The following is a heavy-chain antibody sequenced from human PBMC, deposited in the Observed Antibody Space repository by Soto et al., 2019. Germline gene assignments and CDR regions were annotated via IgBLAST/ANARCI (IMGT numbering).Heavy chain of an antibody. J-gene: IGHJ4*02. Sequence: QVQLQESGPGLVKPSGTLSLTCAVSGGSISSSNWWSWVRQPPGEGLQWIGEIYHSGITNYNPSLQSRVTISVDKSKNQFSLKLSSVTAADTAVYYCARKRGNLDYYDSSGYQWGQGTLVTVSS. CDR1: GGSISSSNW. V-gene: IGHV4-4*02. CDR2: IYHSGIT. CDR3: ARKRGNLDYYDSSGYQ. D-gene: IGHD3-22*01.